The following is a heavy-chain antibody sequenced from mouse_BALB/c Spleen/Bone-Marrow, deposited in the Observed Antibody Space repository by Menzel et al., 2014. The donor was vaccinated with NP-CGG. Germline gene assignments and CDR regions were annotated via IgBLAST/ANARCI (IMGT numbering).Heavy chain of an antibody. CDR1: GYTFTSYY. Sequence: VKLMESGAELVKPGASVKLSCKASGYTFTSYYMYWVKQRPGQGLEWIGEINPSNGGTNFNEKFKSKTTLTVDNSSNTVYMQLSSLTSEDSAVYYCTRRGASAMYYWGQGTSVTVSS. D-gene: IGHD3-1*01. CDR2: INPSNGGT. J-gene: IGHJ4*01. V-gene: IGHV1S81*02. CDR3: TRRGASAMYY.